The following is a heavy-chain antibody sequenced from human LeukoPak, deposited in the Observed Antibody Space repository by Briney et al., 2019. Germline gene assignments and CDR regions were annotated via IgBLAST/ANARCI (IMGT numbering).Heavy chain of an antibody. Sequence: GGSLRLSCAASGYTFSSYAMSWVRQAPGKGLEWVSAISGSDGSTYYADSVKGRFNISRDNSKNTLYMQMNSLRAEDTAVYYCAKGRIAAAGTAYYYYYYGMDVWGQGTTVTVSS. J-gene: IGHJ6*02. V-gene: IGHV3-23*01. D-gene: IGHD6-13*01. CDR1: GYTFSSYA. CDR3: AKGRIAAAGTAYYYYYYGMDV. CDR2: ISGSDGST.